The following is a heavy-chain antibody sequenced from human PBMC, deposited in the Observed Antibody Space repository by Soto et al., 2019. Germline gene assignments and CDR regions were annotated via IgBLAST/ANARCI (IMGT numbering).Heavy chain of an antibody. CDR2: INPNSGGT. CDR1: GYTFTGYY. J-gene: IGHJ4*02. D-gene: IGHD1-26*01. V-gene: IGHV1-2*02. Sequence: ASVKVSCKASGYTFTGYYMHWVRQAPGQGLEWMGWINPNSGGTNYAQKFQGGVTMTRDTSISTAYMELSRLRSDDTAVYYCAREQHGVKSIVGATWAFDYWGQGTLVTVSS. CDR3: AREQHGVKSIVGATWAFDY.